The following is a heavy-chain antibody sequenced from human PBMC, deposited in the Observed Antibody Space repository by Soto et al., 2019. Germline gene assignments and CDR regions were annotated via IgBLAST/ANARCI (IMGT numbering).Heavy chain of an antibody. CDR3: ARRTMEASY. D-gene: IGHD1-1*01. Sequence: QVHLVESGGGVVQPGRSLRLSCVASGFTFSVYAMHWVRQAPGKGLEWVAVISFDGINKYYADSVKGRFTVSRDNSKNTLYLQMNSLRGEDTAVDYCARRTMEASYWGQGTLVTVSS. CDR2: ISFDGINK. V-gene: IGHV3-30-3*01. CDR1: GFTFSVYA. J-gene: IGHJ4*02.